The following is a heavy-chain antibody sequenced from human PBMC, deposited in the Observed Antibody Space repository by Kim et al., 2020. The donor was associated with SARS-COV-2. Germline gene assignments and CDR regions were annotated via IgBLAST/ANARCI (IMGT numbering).Heavy chain of an antibody. CDR3: ARRVGLGQWLVQRNSDYYYYGMDV. D-gene: IGHD6-19*01. V-gene: IGHV4-4*02. CDR1: GGSISSSNW. CDR2: IYHSGST. Sequence: SETLSLTCAVSGGSISSSNWWSWVRQPPGKGLEWIGEIYHSGSTNYNPSLKSRVTISVDKSKNQFSLKLSSVTAADTAVYYCARRVGLGQWLVQRNSDYYYYGMDVWGQGTTVTVSS. J-gene: IGHJ6*02.